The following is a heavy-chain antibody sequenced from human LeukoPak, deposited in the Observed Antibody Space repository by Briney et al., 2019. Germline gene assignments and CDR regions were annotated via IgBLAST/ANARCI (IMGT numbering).Heavy chain of an antibody. CDR3: ARRGRSPGFAGKFTHYYYMDV. J-gene: IGHJ6*03. CDR1: GGSIISDS. V-gene: IGHV4-59*08. CDR2: LYDSGST. D-gene: IGHD3-10*01. Sequence: SETLSLTCTVSGGSIISDSWTWIRQPPGKELEWIGYLYDSGSTKYNPSLKSRATISLDTSKSQFSLKVTSVTATDTAVYFCARRGRSPGFAGKFTHYYYMDVWGEGTAVTVSS.